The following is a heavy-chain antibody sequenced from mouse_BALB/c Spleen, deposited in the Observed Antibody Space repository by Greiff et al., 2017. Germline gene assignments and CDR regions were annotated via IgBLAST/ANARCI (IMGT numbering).Heavy chain of an antibody. CDR3: ARGAYDYHFDY. J-gene: IGHJ2*01. CDR2: IYPYNGGT. CDR1: GYTFTDYN. Sequence: VQLKESGPELVKPGASVKISCKASGYTFTDYNMHWVKQSHGKSLEWIGYIYPYNGGTGYNQKFKSKATLTVDNSSSTAYMELRSLTSEDSAVYYCARGAYDYHFDYWGQGTTLTVSS. V-gene: IGHV1S29*02. D-gene: IGHD2-4*01.